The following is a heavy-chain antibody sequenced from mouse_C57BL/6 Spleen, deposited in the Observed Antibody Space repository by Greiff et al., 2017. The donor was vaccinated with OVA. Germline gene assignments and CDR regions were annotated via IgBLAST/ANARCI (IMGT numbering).Heavy chain of an antibody. V-gene: IGHV1-80*01. Sequence: QVHVKQSGAELVKPGASVKISCKASGYAFSSYWMNWVKQRPGKGLEWIGQIYPGDGDTNYNGKFKGKATLTADKSSSTAYMQLSSLTSEDSAVYFCARKGSSHWYFDVWGTGTTVTVSS. CDR3: ARKGSSHWYFDV. D-gene: IGHD1-1*01. CDR1: GYAFSSYW. J-gene: IGHJ1*03. CDR2: IYPGDGDT.